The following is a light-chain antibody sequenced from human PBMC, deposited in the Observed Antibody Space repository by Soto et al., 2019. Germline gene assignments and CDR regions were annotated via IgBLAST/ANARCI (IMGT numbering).Light chain of an antibody. CDR3: QHRSIWPVS. J-gene: IGKJ5*01. CDR1: QSVSSY. V-gene: IGKV3-11*01. Sequence: SPYTLSLSPGERATLSCRASQSVSSYLAWYQQKPGQAPRLLIFDASTRATGIPARFSGSGSGTDFTLTISSLEPEDFAVYYCQHRSIWPVSFGQGTRLEIK. CDR2: DAS.